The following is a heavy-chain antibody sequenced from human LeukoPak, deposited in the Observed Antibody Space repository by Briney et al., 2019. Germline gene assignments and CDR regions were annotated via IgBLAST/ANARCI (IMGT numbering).Heavy chain of an antibody. CDR2: IKPDGSQT. J-gene: IGHJ6*03. Sequence: GGSLRLSCAASGFSFSTYWMTWVRQAPGKGLEWVANIKPDGSQTYYVDSVKGRFTISRDNAKNSLYLQMNSLGPEDTAVYYCARDPYSGNYGNYYYYYMDVWGKGTTVTISS. V-gene: IGHV3-7*01. CDR1: GFSFSTYW. D-gene: IGHD1-26*01. CDR3: ARDPYSGNYGNYYYYYMDV.